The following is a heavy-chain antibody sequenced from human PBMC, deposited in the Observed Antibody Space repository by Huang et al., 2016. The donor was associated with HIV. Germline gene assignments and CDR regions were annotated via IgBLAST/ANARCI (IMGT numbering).Heavy chain of an antibody. D-gene: IGHD4-4*01. J-gene: IGHJ4*02. CDR1: GGPFRSYS. CDR3: ARGSLEYSVSSSLDY. Sequence: QVQLLQSGAEVKKPGSSVKVSCKASGGPFRSYSIAWVRQAPGQGLEWMASLMPVFDSPNYAQKVQGRVRVTADESTSTVYMELRDLGPDDTAVYVCARGSLEYSVSSSLDYWGQGTHVTVSS. V-gene: IGHV1-69*13. CDR2: LMPVFDSP.